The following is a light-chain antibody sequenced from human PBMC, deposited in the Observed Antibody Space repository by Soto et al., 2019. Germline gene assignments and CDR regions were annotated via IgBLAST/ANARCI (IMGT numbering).Light chain of an antibody. J-gene: IGKJ1*01. CDR2: GAS. CDR3: QQYGSSPWT. CDR1: QSVSSSY. V-gene: IGKV3-20*01. Sequence: EIVLTQSPGTLSLSPGERATLSCRASQSVSSSYLAWYQQKPGQAPRLLIYGASSRATGIPDRFSGSGSGTDFPLTISRVEPEDFAVYYCQQYGSSPWTFGQGTKLEIK.